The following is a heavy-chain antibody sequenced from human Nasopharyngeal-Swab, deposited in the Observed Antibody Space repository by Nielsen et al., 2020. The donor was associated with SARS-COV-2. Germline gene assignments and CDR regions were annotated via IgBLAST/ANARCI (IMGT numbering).Heavy chain of an antibody. CDR1: GFTFSTYS. CDR2: ISSGVSYI. Sequence: GESLKISCAASGFTFSTYSMIWVRQAPAKGLEWVSWISSGVSYIYYADSVKGRFTISRDNAKNALYLQMSSLRAEDTAVYYCARLPSAWGRRDFDYWGQGTLVTVSS. CDR3: ARLPSAWGRRDFDY. V-gene: IGHV3-21*06. J-gene: IGHJ4*02. D-gene: IGHD6-19*01.